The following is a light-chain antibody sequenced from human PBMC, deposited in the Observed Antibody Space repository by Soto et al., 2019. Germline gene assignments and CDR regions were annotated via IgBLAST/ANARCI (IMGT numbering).Light chain of an antibody. CDR3: QQYGSSGT. J-gene: IGKJ1*01. CDR1: QSVSNNY. V-gene: IGKV3-20*01. Sequence: EIVLTQSPGTLSLSPGERATLSCRASQSVSNNYLAWYQQKPGQAPRLLIYGASNRATSIPDRFSGSGSGTDSTLTISRLEPEDFAEYYCQQYGSSGTFGQGTKVDIK. CDR2: GAS.